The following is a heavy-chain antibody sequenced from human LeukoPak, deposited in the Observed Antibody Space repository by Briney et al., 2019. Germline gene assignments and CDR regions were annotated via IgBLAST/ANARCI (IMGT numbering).Heavy chain of an antibody. CDR3: ARGQSSGRYWYFDL. Sequence: SAKLSCTASGYTFTSYYMHWVPQAPGQRVEWMGIINPNGGSKNYAQKFQGRVTMTRDTSTSTVYMELSSLRSEDTAVYYCARGQSSGRYWYFDLWGRGTLVTVSS. V-gene: IGHV1-46*01. CDR2: INPNGGSK. D-gene: IGHD3-22*01. J-gene: IGHJ2*01. CDR1: GYTFTSYY.